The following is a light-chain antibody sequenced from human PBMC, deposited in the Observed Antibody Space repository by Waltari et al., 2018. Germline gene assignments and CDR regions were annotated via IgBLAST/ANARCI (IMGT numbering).Light chain of an antibody. CDR1: GSNIGAGDD. J-gene: IGLJ3*02. CDR2: GSS. Sequence: QSVLTQPPSVSGAPGQRVTISCPGSGSNIGAGDDVHWYQHLPRAAPKLLIYGSSSRPLGVPDRFFGSTSGTSASLAITGLQAEDEGDYYCQSYDTSLSVVFGGGTKLTVL. CDR3: QSYDTSLSVV. V-gene: IGLV1-40*01.